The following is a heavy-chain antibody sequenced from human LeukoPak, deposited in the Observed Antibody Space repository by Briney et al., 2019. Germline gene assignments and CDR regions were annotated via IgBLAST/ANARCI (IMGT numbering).Heavy chain of an antibody. CDR1: GFTFSSYW. D-gene: IGHD4-17*01. Sequence: GGSLRLSCAASGFTFSSYWMSWVRQAPGKGLVWVSRINSDGSSTSYADSVKGRFTISRDNAKNTLYLQMNSLRAEDTAVYYCASHMTTVTLYYWGQGTLVTVSS. CDR2: INSDGSST. V-gene: IGHV3-74*01. J-gene: IGHJ4*02. CDR3: ASHMTTVTLYY.